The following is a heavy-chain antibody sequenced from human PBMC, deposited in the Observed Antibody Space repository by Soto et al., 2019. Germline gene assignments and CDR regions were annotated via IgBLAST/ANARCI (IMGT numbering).Heavy chain of an antibody. J-gene: IGHJ5*02. CDR2: INHSGST. CDR1: GGSFSGYY. CDR3: ARCKGNEENWFDP. Sequence: SETLSLTCAVYGGSFSGYYWSWIRQPPGKGLEWIGEINHSGSTNYNPSLKSRVTISVDTSKNQFSLKLSSVTAADTAVYYCARCKGNEENWFDPWGQGTLVTVSS. D-gene: IGHD1-1*01. V-gene: IGHV4-34*01.